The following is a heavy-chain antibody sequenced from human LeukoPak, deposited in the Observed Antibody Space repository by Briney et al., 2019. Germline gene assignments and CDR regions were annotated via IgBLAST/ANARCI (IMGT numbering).Heavy chain of an antibody. J-gene: IGHJ4*02. CDR3: ARREYSSGWYHY. D-gene: IGHD6-19*01. CDR2: INHSGST. V-gene: IGHV4-34*01. CDR1: GGSFSGYY. Sequence: SETLSLTCAVYGGSFSGYYWSWIRQPPGKGLEWIGEINHSGSTNYNPSLKSRVTISVDTSKNQFSLKLSSVTAADTAVYYCARREYSSGWYHYWGQGTLVTVSS.